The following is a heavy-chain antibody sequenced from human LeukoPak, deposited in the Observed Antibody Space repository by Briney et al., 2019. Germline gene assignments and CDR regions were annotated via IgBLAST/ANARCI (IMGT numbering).Heavy chain of an antibody. CDR3: ARGGMTTSPPYYFDY. CDR1: GGTFSRSA. CDR2: IIPVFGRG. V-gene: IGHV1-69*13. J-gene: IGHJ4*02. D-gene: IGHD5-24*01. Sequence: GASVKVSCQASGGTFSRSAISWLRQAPGQGLEWMGVIIPVFGRGDYAQKFQGRVTITADESTRTAHMELISLRSEDTAVYYCARGGMTTSPPYYFDYWGQGTLVTVSS.